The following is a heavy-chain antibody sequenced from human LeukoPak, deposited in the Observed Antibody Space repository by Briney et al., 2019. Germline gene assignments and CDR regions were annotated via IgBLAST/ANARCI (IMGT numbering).Heavy chain of an antibody. J-gene: IGHJ4*02. Sequence: GGSLRLSCAASGFTFSSYWMSWVRQAPGKGLEWVANTSPDGNEKYYADFVKGRFSIFRDNANSILYLQMNSLRVEDTAVYYCVPLNWNPPGDFDRWGQGTLVTVSS. V-gene: IGHV3-7*01. CDR2: TSPDGNEK. CDR3: VPLNWNPPGDFDR. D-gene: IGHD1-20*01. CDR1: GFTFSSYW.